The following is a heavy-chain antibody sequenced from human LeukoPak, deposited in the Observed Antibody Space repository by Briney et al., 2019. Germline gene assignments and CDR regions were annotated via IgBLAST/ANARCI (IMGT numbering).Heavy chain of an antibody. Sequence: GGSLRLSCAASGFTFSSYAMHWVRQAPGKGLEWVAVISYDGSNKYYADSVKGRFTISRDNSKNTLYLQMNSLRAEDTAVYYCARPIVGATLVDYYYMDVWGKGTTVTVSS. CDR1: GFTFSSYA. D-gene: IGHD1-26*01. J-gene: IGHJ6*03. CDR2: ISYDGSNK. V-gene: IGHV3-30-3*01. CDR3: ARPIVGATLVDYYYMDV.